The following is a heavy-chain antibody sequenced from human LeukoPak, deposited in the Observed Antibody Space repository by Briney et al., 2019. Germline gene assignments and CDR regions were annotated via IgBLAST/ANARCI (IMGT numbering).Heavy chain of an antibody. CDR1: GGSISSYY. CDR2: IYYSGST. CDR3: AREAGDAFDI. J-gene: IGHJ3*02. V-gene: IGHV4-59*01. Sequence: SETLSLTCTVSGGSISSYYWSWIRQPPGKGLEWIGYIYYSGSTNYNPSLKSRVTISVDTSKNQFSLKLSSVTAADTAVYYCAREAGDAFDIWGQGTMVTVSS.